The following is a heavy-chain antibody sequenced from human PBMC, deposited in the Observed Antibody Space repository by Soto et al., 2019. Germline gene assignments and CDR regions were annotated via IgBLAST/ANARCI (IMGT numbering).Heavy chain of an antibody. D-gene: IGHD2-15*01. CDR3: AREVVVVAATRSGGIDY. J-gene: IGHJ4*02. V-gene: IGHV1-3*01. Sequence: ASVKVSCKASGYTFTSYAMHWVRQAPGQRLEWMGWINAGNGNTKYSQKFQGRVTITRDTSASTAYMELSSLRSEDTAVYYCAREVVVVAATRSGGIDYWGQGTLVTVSS. CDR2: INAGNGNT. CDR1: GYTFTSYA.